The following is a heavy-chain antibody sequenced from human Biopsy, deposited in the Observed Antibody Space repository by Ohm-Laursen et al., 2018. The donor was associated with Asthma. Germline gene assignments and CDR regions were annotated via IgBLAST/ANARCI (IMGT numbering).Heavy chain of an antibody. D-gene: IGHD6-13*01. Sequence: SLRLSCSASGTHFGSYNMHWARQAPGKGLEWVAVITFDGSTQHYGDSVKGRFTISRDNSKNMLFLQMNSLRAEDMAVYYCSRDTLGYYFDIWGQGTQVTVSS. CDR2: ITFDGSTQ. J-gene: IGHJ4*02. V-gene: IGHV3-30-3*01. CDR1: GTHFGSYN. CDR3: SRDTLGYYFDI.